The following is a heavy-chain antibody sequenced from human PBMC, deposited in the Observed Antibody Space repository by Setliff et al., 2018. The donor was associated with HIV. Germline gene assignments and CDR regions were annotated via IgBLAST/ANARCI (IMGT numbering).Heavy chain of an antibody. Sequence: SETLSLTCTVSGVYINSGNYYWGWIRQPAGKRLEWIGRIYSSGNTNYNPSLKSRVTISADTSKNQFSLRLKSVTAAETAVYYCARGGDGYNPGGGTFDHWGQGTLVTVSS. D-gene: IGHD1-1*01. CDR3: ARGGDGYNPGGGTFDH. J-gene: IGHJ4*02. CDR2: IYSSGNT. V-gene: IGHV4-61*02. CDR1: GVYINSGNYY.